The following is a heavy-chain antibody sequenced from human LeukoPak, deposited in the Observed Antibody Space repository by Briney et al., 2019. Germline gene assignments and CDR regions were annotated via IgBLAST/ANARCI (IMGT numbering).Heavy chain of an antibody. CDR2: INPNSGGT. J-gene: IGHJ3*02. V-gene: IGHV1-2*02. D-gene: IGHD5-24*01. Sequence: ASVKVSCKASGYTFTSYYMHWVRQAPGQGLEWMGWINPNSGGTNYAQKFQGRVTMTRDTSISTAYMELSRLRSDDTAVYYCAWGGDGYNGAFDIWGQGTMVTVSS. CDR3: AWGGDGYNGAFDI. CDR1: GYTFTSYY.